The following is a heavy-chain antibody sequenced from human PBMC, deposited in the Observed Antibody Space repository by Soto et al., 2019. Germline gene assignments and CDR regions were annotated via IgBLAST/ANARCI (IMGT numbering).Heavy chain of an antibody. CDR2: MSTSGDRT. D-gene: IGHD4-17*01. Sequence: QVQLVQSGAEVKKPGASVKVSCKASGYTLTSYHMYWVRQAPGQGLEWMGKMSTSGDRTWYPQKLRGRDTMTRQTTETTYYIEFSRLRTEETAVYYCERDGGNYGDNDYWVQGNLVAVSS. CDR1: GYTLTSYH. CDR3: ERDGGNYGDNDY. V-gene: IGHV1-46*01. J-gene: IGHJ1*01.